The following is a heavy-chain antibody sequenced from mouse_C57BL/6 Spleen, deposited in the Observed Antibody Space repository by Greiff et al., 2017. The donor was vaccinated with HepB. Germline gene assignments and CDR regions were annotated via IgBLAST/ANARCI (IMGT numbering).Heavy chain of an antibody. CDR2: IDPSDSET. J-gene: IGHJ1*03. Sequence: QVQLRQPGAELVRPGSSVKLSCKASGYTFTSYWMHWVKQRPIQGLEWIGNIDPSDSETHYNQKFKDKATLTVDKSSSTASMQLSSLTSEDSAVYYCARYYYGSSSCDVWGTGTTVTVSS. V-gene: IGHV1-52*01. D-gene: IGHD1-1*01. CDR1: GYTFTSYW. CDR3: ARYYYGSSSCDV.